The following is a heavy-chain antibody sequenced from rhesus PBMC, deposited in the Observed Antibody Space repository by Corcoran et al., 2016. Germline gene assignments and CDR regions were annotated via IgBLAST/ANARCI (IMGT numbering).Heavy chain of an antibody. CDR1: GGSISSSY. CDR2: IYGSGSST. Sequence: QLQLQESGPGLVKPSETLSVTCAVSGGSISSSYWSWIRQAPGKGLEWIGYIYGSGSSTNDNPSLKSRVTLSVDTSKNQLSRKLGSVAAADTAVYYCARDAGGIAGAGTGGYGGQGVLVTVSS. V-gene: IGHV4-169*02. J-gene: IGHJ4*01. CDR3: ARDAGGIAGAGTGGY. D-gene: IGHD6-25*01.